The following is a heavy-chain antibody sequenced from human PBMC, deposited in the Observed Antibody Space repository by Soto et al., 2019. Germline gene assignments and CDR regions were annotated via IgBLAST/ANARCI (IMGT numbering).Heavy chain of an antibody. CDR1: GFTFSGSA. Sequence: GGSLRLSCAASGFTFSGSAMHWVRQASGKGLEWVGRIRSKANSYATAYAASVKGRFTISRDDSKNTAYLQMNSLKTEDTAVYYCTSRHCSSTSCYSNWGQGTLVTVSS. CDR3: TSRHCSSTSCYSN. J-gene: IGHJ4*02. D-gene: IGHD2-2*01. CDR2: IRSKANSYAT. V-gene: IGHV3-73*01.